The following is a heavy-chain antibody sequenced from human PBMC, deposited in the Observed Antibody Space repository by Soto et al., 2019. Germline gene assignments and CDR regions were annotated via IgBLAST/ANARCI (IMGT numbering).Heavy chain of an antibody. Sequence: QVQLVESGGGVAQPGKSLRLSCTASGFTFSDSTIHWVRQAPGKGLEWVATLRYDGRNKYYADSVRGRFSISRDNSKNTLDMNTLRYEDTGLYYCAREAAYRGSAFDYWGQGTLVTVSS. CDR1: GFTFSDST. CDR3: AREAAYRGSAFDY. J-gene: IGHJ4*02. V-gene: IGHV3-30*04. CDR2: LRYDGRNK. D-gene: IGHD5-12*01.